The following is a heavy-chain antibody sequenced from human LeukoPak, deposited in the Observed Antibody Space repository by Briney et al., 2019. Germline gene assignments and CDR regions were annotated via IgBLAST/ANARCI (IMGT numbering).Heavy chain of an antibody. Sequence: PGGSLRLSCAASGFTFSHYWMAWVRQAPGKGPEWVANVKQDESSKFYADSVKGRFTISRDNAKNSLYLQMNGLRVEDTALYYCVRDYDGDLDYWGQGTRVTVSS. J-gene: IGHJ4*02. V-gene: IGHV3-7*01. CDR3: VRDYDGDLDY. D-gene: IGHD4-23*01. CDR2: VKQDESSK. CDR1: GFTFSHYW.